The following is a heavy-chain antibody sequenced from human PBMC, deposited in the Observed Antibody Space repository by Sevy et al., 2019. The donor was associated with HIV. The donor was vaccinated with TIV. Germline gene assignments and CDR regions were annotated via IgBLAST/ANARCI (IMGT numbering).Heavy chain of an antibody. Sequence: GGSLRLSCAASTFTFGHYAMHWVRQAPGKGLQWVAGLSYGGSNEYYTDSVKGRFTFTRDNSKTRLNLEMKNLRVEDTALDYCARAWGTPPTAIPYYFDFWGQGIPVTVSS. CDR3: ARAWGTPPTAIPYYFDF. V-gene: IGHV3-30*04. J-gene: IGHJ4*02. CDR2: LSYGGSNE. CDR1: TFTFGHYA. D-gene: IGHD3-16*01.